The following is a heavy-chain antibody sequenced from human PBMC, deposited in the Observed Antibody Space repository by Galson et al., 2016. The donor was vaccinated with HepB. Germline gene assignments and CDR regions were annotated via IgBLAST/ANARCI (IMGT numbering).Heavy chain of an antibody. CDR2: IWYDGSNE. Sequence: SLRLSCAASGFTFTNYGMHWVRQHPGRGLQWVAAIWYDGSNEFYADAVKGRFTISRDNSKNTLYVQLNNLRAEDTAVYYCARGGPFSTSWYLDFWGQGTLLTVSS. CDR3: ARGGPFSTSWYLDF. CDR1: GFTFTNYG. V-gene: IGHV3-33*01. J-gene: IGHJ4*02. D-gene: IGHD6-13*01.